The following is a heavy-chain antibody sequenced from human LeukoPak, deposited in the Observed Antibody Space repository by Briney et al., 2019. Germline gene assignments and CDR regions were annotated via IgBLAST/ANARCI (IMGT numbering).Heavy chain of an antibody. CDR3: AREDRCSSTSCPNFYYYYYYMDV. Sequence: GASVKVSCKASGYTFTGYYMHWVRQAPGQGLEWMGWINPNSGGTSYAQKFQGRVTMTRDTSISTAYMELSRLRSDDTAVYYCAREDRCSSTSCPNFYYYYYYMDVWGKGTTVTVSS. CDR1: GYTFTGYY. J-gene: IGHJ6*03. CDR2: INPNSGGT. D-gene: IGHD2-2*01. V-gene: IGHV1-2*02.